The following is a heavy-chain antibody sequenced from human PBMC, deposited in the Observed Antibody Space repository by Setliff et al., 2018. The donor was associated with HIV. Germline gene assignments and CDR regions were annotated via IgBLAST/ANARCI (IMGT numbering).Heavy chain of an antibody. CDR1: GDSISSGSYY. CDR3: AGSWSGYPLSFGY. D-gene: IGHD3-3*01. CDR2: IYTRGST. V-gene: IGHV4-61*02. Sequence: PSETLSLTCTVSGDSISSGSYYWSWIRQPAGKGLEWIGRIYTRGSTNYNPSLKSRVTISVDTSKNQFSLKLSSVTAADTAVYYCAGSWSGYPLSFGYWGQGTLVTVSS. J-gene: IGHJ4*02.